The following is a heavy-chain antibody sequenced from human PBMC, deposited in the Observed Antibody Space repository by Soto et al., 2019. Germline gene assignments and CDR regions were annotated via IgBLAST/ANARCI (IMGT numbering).Heavy chain of an antibody. J-gene: IGHJ4*02. CDR2: IFHSGST. Sequence: SETLSLTCAVSDGSISSSNWWSWVRQSPGKGLEWIGEIFHSGSTNYNPSLKSRVTISVDKSKNHFSLKLSSVTAADTAVYYCARARRAAPDYWGQGTLVTVSS. CDR1: DGSISSSNW. CDR3: ARARRAAPDY. D-gene: IGHD6-25*01. V-gene: IGHV4-4*02.